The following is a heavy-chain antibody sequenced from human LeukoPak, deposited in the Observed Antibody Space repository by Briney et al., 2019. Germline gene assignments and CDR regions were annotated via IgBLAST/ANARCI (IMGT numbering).Heavy chain of an antibody. D-gene: IGHD6-6*01. J-gene: IGHJ4*02. CDR2: ISAYNVNT. CDR3: ARNVYDISSENYFDS. V-gene: IGHV1-18*01. CDR1: GYTVIHYG. Sequence: ASGKVSGKAAGYTVIHYGIRWGREAAGQGVKGRGWISAYNVNTKYAQKLQARVTMTTHTPTSTAYMDLSSLRSADTAVYYCARNVYDISSENYFDSWGQGTLVTVSS.